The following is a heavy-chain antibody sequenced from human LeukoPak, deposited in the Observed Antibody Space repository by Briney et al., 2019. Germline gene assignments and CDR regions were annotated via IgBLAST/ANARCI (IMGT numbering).Heavy chain of an antibody. CDR1: GFTLSSYS. V-gene: IGHV3-21*01. D-gene: IGHD2-2*02. CDR2: ISSSSSYI. CDR3: AREGVPAAIPYYYYYMDV. J-gene: IGHJ6*03. Sequence: GGSLRLSCAASGFTLSSYSMNWVRQAPGKGLEWVSSISSSSSYIYYADSVRGRFTISRDNAKNSLYLQMNSLRAEDTAVYYCAREGVPAAIPYYYYYMDVWGKGTTVTVSS.